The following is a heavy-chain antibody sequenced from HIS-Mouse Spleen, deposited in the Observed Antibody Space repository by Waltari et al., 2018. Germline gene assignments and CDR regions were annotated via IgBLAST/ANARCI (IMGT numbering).Heavy chain of an antibody. Sequence: QVQLVESGGGVVQPGRSLSPSCAPSGLTLSSSGMHWVHQAPGKGLEWVAVISYDGSNKYYADSVKGRFTISRDNSKNTLYLQMNSLRAEDTAVYYCAKDKHHAFDYWGQGTLVTVSS. CDR2: ISYDGSNK. CDR1: GLTLSSSG. V-gene: IGHV3-30*18. J-gene: IGHJ4*02. CDR3: AKDKHHAFDY.